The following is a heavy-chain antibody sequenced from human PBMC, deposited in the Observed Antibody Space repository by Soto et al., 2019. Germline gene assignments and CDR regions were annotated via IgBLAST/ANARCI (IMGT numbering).Heavy chain of an antibody. V-gene: IGHV4-38-2*01. J-gene: IGHJ4*02. CDR3: ARGRNVLLWFGELLDYFDY. CDR1: GYSISSGYY. CDR2: IYHSGST. D-gene: IGHD3-10*01. Sequence: SETLSLTCAVSGYSISSGYYWGWIRQPPGKGLEWIGSIYHSGSTYYNPSLKSRVTISVDTSKNQFSLKLSSVTAADTAVYYCARGRNVLLWFGELLDYFDYWGQGTLVTV.